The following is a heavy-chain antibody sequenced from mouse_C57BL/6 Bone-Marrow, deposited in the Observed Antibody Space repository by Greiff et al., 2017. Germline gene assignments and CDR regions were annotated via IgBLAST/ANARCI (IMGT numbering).Heavy chain of an antibody. V-gene: IGHV1-64*01. CDR3: ARRVDGSSCYWYFDV. D-gene: IGHD1-1*01. Sequence: QVQLQQPGAELVKPGASVKLSCKASGYTFTSYWMHWVKQRPGQGLEWIGMIHPNSGSTNYNEKFKSKATLTVDKSSSTAYMQLSSLASEDSAVYYCARRVDGSSCYWYFDVWGTGTTVTVSS. CDR2: IHPNSGST. J-gene: IGHJ1*03. CDR1: GYTFTSYW.